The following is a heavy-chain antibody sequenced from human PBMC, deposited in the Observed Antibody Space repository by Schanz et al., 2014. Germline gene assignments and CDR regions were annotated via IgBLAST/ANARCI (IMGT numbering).Heavy chain of an antibody. J-gene: IGHJ4*02. CDR3: VKDY. V-gene: IGHV3-NL1*01. CDR1: GFMFSSYG. Sequence: VQLVESGGGVVQPGRSLRLSCAASGFMFSSYGMHWVRQAPGKGLEWVSFIYIGGNTYYADSVKGRFTISRDNSKNTVYLQMSSLTTEDTAVYFCVKDYRGQGTLVTVSS. D-gene: IGHD3-10*01. CDR2: IYIGGNT.